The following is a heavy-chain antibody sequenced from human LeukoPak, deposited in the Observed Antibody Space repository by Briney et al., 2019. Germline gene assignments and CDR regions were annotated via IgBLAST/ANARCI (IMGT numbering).Heavy chain of an antibody. J-gene: IGHJ4*02. D-gene: IGHD5-18*01. Sequence: GGSLRLSCAASGFTFNNYAMSWVRQAPGKGLEWVSGIRAGGYDTYHADSVKGRFTISRNTSKNTLELQMNSLRAEDTAVYYCARALSYSYGSMDFWGQGTLVIVSS. CDR3: ARALSYSYGSMDF. CDR2: IRAGGYDT. V-gene: IGHV3-23*01. CDR1: GFTFNNYA.